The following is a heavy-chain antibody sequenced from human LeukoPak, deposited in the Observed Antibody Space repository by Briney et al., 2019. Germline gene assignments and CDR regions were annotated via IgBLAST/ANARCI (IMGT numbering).Heavy chain of an antibody. CDR3: AKGLAVARYYFDY. CDR1: GFTFSIYA. Sequence: GGSLRLSCAASGFTFSIYAMSWVRQAPGKGLEWVSAISGSGGSTYYAHSVRGRFTISRDNSKNTLYLQMNSLRAEDTAVYYCAKGLAVARYYFDYWGQGTLVTVSS. CDR2: ISGSGGST. D-gene: IGHD6-19*01. V-gene: IGHV3-23*01. J-gene: IGHJ4*02.